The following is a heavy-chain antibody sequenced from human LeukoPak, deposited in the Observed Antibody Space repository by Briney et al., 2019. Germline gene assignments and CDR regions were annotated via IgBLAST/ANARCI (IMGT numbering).Heavy chain of an antibody. Sequence: GGSLKLSCAASGFTFSGSAMHWVRQASGKGLERVGRIRSKANSYATAYAASVKGRFTISRDDSKNTAYLQMNSLKTEDTAVYYCSTGSSSSGGYWGQGTLATVSS. D-gene: IGHD6-6*01. CDR3: STGSSSSGGY. CDR2: IRSKANSYAT. J-gene: IGHJ4*02. V-gene: IGHV3-73*01. CDR1: GFTFSGSA.